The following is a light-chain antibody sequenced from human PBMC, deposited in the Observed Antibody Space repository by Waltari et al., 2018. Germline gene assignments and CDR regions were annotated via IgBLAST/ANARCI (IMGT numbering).Light chain of an antibody. V-gene: IGLV2-14*01. CDR1: SSDVGGYNY. J-gene: IGLJ2*01. CDR3: SSYTSSSTLVV. CDR2: EVS. Sequence: QSALTQPASVSGSPGQSITISCTGTSSDVGGYNYASCYQQHPGKAPKLMIYEVSNRPSGVSNRFSGSKSGNTASLTISGLQAEDEADYYCSSYTSSSTLVVFGGGTKLTVL.